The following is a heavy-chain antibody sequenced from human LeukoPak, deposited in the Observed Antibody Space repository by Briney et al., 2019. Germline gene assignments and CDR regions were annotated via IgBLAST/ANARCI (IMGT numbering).Heavy chain of an antibody. Sequence: GGTLRLSCAASGFTFSSYAMHWIRQAPGKGLEWVAVISYDGSNKYYADSVKGRFTISRDNSKNTQYLQMNSLRAEDTAVYYCAREWELSYYFDYWGQGTLVTVSS. CDR3: AREWELSYYFDY. V-gene: IGHV3-30-3*01. CDR2: ISYDGSNK. J-gene: IGHJ4*02. D-gene: IGHD1-26*01. CDR1: GFTFSSYA.